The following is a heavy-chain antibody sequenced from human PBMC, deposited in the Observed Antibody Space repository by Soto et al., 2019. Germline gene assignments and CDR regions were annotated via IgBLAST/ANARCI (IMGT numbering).Heavy chain of an antibody. CDR2: INTRDGTT. Sequence: QAQMVQSGAEVKKSGASVKLSCKASGYTFIAYSVYWVRQAPGQGLEYMGIINTRDGTTIYAQKFQGRATMTRDTATSTVYMELRSLRSEDTALYYCARGGGTHDYWGQGTLVTVSS. J-gene: IGHJ4*02. CDR1: GYTFIAYS. V-gene: IGHV1-46*01. CDR3: ARGGGTHDY.